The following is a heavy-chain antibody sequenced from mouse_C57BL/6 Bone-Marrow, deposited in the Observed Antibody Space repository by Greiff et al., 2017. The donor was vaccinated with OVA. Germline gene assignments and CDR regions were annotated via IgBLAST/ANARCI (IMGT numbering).Heavy chain of an antibody. CDR2: ISDGGSYT. CDR1: GFTFSSYA. J-gene: IGHJ1*03. D-gene: IGHD1-1*01. V-gene: IGHV5-4*01. Sequence: EVKLMEPGGGLVKPGGSLKLSCAASGFTFSSYAMSWVRQTPEKRLEWVATISDGGSYTYYPDNVKGRFTISRDNAKNNLYLQMSHLKSEDTAMYYCARDLTTVGTHWYFDVWGTGTTVTVSS. CDR3: ARDLTTVGTHWYFDV.